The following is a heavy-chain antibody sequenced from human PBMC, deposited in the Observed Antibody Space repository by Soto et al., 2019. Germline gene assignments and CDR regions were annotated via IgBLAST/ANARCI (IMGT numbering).Heavy chain of an antibody. CDR3: AIAKIARE. CDR1: GFTFSYFA. CDR2: ISGSGGDT. Sequence: GGSLRLSCAASGFTFSYFAMSWVRQAPGKGLEWVSTISGSGGDTFYADSVKGRFTVSRDNTRNTLYLQMTSLRADDTALYYYAIAKIAREWGQGTRVTVSS. J-gene: IGHJ4*02. D-gene: IGHD6-6*01. V-gene: IGHV3-23*01.